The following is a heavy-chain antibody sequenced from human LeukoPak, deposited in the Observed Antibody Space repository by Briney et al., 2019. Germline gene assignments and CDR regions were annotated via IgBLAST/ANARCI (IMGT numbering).Heavy chain of an antibody. CDR1: GFTFSSYA. J-gene: IGHJ4*02. V-gene: IGHV3-30-3*01. CDR2: ISYDGSNK. CDR3: ARDSGSVVVVAIISYYFDY. Sequence: GGSLRLSCAASGFTFSSYAMPWVRQAPGKGLEWVAVISYDGSNKYYADSVKGRFTISRDNSKNTLYLQMNSLRAEDTAVYYCARDSGSVVVVAIISYYFDYWGQGTLVTVSS. D-gene: IGHD2-15*01.